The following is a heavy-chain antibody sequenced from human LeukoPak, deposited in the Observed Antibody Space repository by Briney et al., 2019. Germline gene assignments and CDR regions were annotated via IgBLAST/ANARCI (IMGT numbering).Heavy chain of an antibody. V-gene: IGHV3-23*01. CDR1: GFTFSSYT. D-gene: IGHD3-3*01. Sequence: PGGSLRLSCVASGFTFSSYTMNWVRQVPGKGLEWVSSITSGGSSTYYADSVKGRFIISRDNSKNTLFLQMNSLRAEDTAVYYCAAGVSQGGYYFDYWGQGTLVTVSS. CDR2: ITSGGSST. J-gene: IGHJ4*02. CDR3: AAGVSQGGYYFDY.